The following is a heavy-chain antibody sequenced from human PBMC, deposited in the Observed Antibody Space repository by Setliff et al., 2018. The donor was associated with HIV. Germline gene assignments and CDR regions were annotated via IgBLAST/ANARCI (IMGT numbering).Heavy chain of an antibody. CDR2: ITASGDTT. CDR1: GFTFSSYA. J-gene: IGHJ4*02. CDR3: ARVVVVIGSQDYFDY. V-gene: IGHV3-23*01. Sequence: GGSLRLSCAASGFTFSSYAMSWVRQAPGKGLEWVSAITASGDTTHYADFVKGRFTISRDNSRNTLYLQMSSLRADDTAVYYCARVVVVIGSQDYFDYWGQGMLVTVSS. D-gene: IGHD2-21*01.